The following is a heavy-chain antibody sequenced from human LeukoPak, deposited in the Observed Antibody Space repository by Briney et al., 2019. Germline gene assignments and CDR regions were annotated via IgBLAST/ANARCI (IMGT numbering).Heavy chain of an antibody. CDR1: GGTFSSYA. CDR3: ARDNGKKPPKLVPAAMDY. J-gene: IGHJ4*02. CDR2: IIPIFGTA. V-gene: IGHV1-69*01. Sequence: GASVKVSCKASGGTFSSYAISWVRQAPGQGLEWMGGIIPIFGTANYAQKFQGRVTITADESTSTAYMELSSLRSEDTAVYYCARDNGKKPPKLVPAAMDYWGQGTLVTVSS. D-gene: IGHD2-2*01.